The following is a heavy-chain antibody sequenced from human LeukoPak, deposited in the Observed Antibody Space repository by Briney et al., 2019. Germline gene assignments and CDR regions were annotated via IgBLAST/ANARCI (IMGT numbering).Heavy chain of an antibody. D-gene: IGHD2-15*01. J-gene: IGHJ4*02. V-gene: IGHV4-4*07. Sequence: SETLSLTCAVSGGSISNYYWNWIRQPAGKGLEWIGRIYTSGITNYNPSLKSRVTMSVDTSKNQFSLKLSSVTAADTAVYYCAREYSRAGTNLGYCSGDICYPYYFDFWGQGALVTVSS. CDR3: AREYSRAGTNLGYCSGDICYPYYFDF. CDR2: IYTSGIT. CDR1: GGSISNYY.